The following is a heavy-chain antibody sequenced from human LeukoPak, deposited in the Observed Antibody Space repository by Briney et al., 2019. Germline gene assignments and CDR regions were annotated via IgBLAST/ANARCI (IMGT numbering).Heavy chain of an antibody. CDR3: AANLGYCSGGSCFSWFDP. D-gene: IGHD2-15*01. J-gene: IGHJ5*02. Sequence: SETLSLTCTVSGGSISSYYWNWIRQPAGKGLEWIGRIYTSGSTNYNPSLKSRVTMSVDTSKNQFSLKLSSVTPEDTAVYFCAANLGYCSGGSCFSWFDPWGQGTLVTVSS. CDR2: IYTSGST. V-gene: IGHV4-4*07. CDR1: GGSISSYY.